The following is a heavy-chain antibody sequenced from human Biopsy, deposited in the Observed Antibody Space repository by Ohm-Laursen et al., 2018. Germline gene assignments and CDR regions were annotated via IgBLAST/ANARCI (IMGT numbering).Heavy chain of an antibody. CDR3: ARDER. CDR1: GFMFSASW. D-gene: IGHD5-24*01. Sequence: SLRLSCAASGFMFSASWMSWVRQAPGKGLEWVANINPDGSVKYFADSVKGRFTISRDNAENSMYLQMSSLAVDDTAVYYCARDERWGQGTLVIVSS. CDR2: INPDGSVK. V-gene: IGHV3-7*01. J-gene: IGHJ4*02.